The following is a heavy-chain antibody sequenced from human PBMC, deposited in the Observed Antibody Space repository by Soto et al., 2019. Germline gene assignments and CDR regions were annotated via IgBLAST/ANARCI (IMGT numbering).Heavy chain of an antibody. CDR3: ARGLYGDSVGYDH. CDR1: GFTFNSYY. Sequence: GGSLRLSCAASGFTFNSYYLHWVRQAPGKGLVWVSRISCDGTSTIYAESVRGRFTISRDSAKNTLSLQMNSLSAEDTAVYYCARGLYGDSVGYDHWGQGTLVTVSS. CDR2: ISCDGTST. V-gene: IGHV3-74*01. D-gene: IGHD4-17*01. J-gene: IGHJ4*02.